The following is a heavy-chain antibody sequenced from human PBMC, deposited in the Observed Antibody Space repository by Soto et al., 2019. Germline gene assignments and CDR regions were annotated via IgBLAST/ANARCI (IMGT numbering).Heavy chain of an antibody. V-gene: IGHV3-23*01. CDR2: ISGSGGDT. CDR1: GFIFSNYA. Sequence: EVQLLDSGGGLVQPGGSLRLSCAASGFIFSNYAMSWVRHAPGKGLEWVSAISGSGGDTFYVGSVKGRFTISRDNSKNTLSLQINSLRAEDTATYYCAKDAGRGGGSAFDCWGQGTLVTVSS. J-gene: IGHJ4*02. CDR3: AKDAGRGGGSAFDC. D-gene: IGHD2-2*01.